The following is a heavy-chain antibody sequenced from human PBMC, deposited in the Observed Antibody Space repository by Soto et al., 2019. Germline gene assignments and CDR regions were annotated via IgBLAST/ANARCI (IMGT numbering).Heavy chain of an antibody. CDR3: ARAVDFWSGWNLPDYYGMDV. V-gene: IGHV3-30-3*01. CDR1: GFTFSSYA. Sequence: QVQLVESGGGVVQPGRSLRLSCAASGFTFSSYAMHWVRQAPGKGLEWVAVISYDGSNKYYADSVKGRFTISRDNSKNTLYLQMNSLRAEDTAVYYCARAVDFWSGWNLPDYYGMDVWGQGTTVTVSS. CDR2: ISYDGSNK. J-gene: IGHJ6*02. D-gene: IGHD3-3*01.